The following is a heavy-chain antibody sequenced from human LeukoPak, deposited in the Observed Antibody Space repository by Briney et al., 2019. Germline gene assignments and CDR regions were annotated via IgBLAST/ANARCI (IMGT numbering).Heavy chain of an antibody. Sequence: ASVKVSCKASGYTFTSYYMHWVRQAPGQGLEWMGIINPSGGSTSYAQKFQGRVTMTTDTSTSTAYMELRSLRSDDTAVYYCARDWGYYDILTGYQNHFDYWGQGTLVTVSS. CDR1: GYTFTSYY. D-gene: IGHD3-9*01. J-gene: IGHJ4*02. V-gene: IGHV1-46*01. CDR2: INPSGGST. CDR3: ARDWGYYDILTGYQNHFDY.